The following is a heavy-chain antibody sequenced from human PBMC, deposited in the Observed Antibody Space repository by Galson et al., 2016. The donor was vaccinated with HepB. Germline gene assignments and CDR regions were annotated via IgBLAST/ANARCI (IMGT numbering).Heavy chain of an antibody. CDR1: GFPFSNKA. CDR2: VRASGDIS. D-gene: IGHD1-1*01. CDR3: VKGPWRQLWSDYFDH. V-gene: IGHV3-23*01. J-gene: IGHJ4*02. Sequence: SLRLSCAASGFPFSNKAMNWVRQAPGKGLEWVAGVRASGDISHYADSVKGRFTISRDNSKNTLYLQMNSLRDDDTAMYYCVKGPWRQLWSDYFDHWGQGTPVTVSS.